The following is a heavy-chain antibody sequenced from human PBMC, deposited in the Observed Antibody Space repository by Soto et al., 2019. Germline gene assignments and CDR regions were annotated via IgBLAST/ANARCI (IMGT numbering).Heavy chain of an antibody. V-gene: IGHV3-66*04. Sequence: GGSLRLSCPASGFTFSNYDMVWVRQAPGKGLEWVSVIYSGGSTYYADSVKGRFTISRDNSKNTLYLQMNSLRAEDTAVYYCARHGYNYGGGYFDYWGQGTLVTVSS. J-gene: IGHJ4*02. CDR2: IYSGGST. D-gene: IGHD5-18*01. CDR1: GFTFSNYD. CDR3: ARHGYNYGGGYFDY.